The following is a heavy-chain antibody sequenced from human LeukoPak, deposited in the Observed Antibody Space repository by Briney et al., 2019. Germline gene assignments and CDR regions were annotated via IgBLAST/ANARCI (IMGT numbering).Heavy chain of an antibody. CDR3: ATDIDGSGSYLDY. J-gene: IGHJ4*02. CDR2: FDPEDGET. V-gene: IGHV1-24*01. Sequence: ASVKVSCKASGYTFTNYGVSWVRQAPGKGLEWMGGFDPEDGETIYAQKFQGRVTMTEDTSTDTAYMELSSLRSEDTAVYYCATDIDGSGSYLDYWGQGTLVTVSS. CDR1: GYTFTNYG. D-gene: IGHD3-10*01.